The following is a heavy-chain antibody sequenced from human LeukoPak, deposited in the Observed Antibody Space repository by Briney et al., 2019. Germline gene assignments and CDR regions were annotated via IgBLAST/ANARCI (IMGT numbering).Heavy chain of an antibody. CDR3: ARGAMIRGGRYFDF. D-gene: IGHD3-10*01. V-gene: IGHV4-31*03. CDR2: IHFSGTT. Sequence: SQTLSLTCSVSGGSIRSGGYYCTWIRQHPGKGLEWIGYIHFSGTTHYNPSLKSRVTISIDTSKNQFSLKLNSMNTADTAVYYCARGAMIRGGRYFDFWGQGTLVTVSS. J-gene: IGHJ4*02. CDR1: GGSIRSGGYY.